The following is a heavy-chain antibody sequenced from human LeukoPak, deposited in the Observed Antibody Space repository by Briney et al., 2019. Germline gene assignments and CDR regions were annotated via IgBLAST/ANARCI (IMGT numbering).Heavy chain of an antibody. Sequence: PGGSLRLSCAVSGITFSTYSMNWVRQAPGKGLEWLSYISSSSNAIYYADSVKGRFTISRDNPKNSLYLQMNSLRAEDTAVYYCASRRPVLLWFGELSTPWGQGTLVTVSS. V-gene: IGHV3-48*01. J-gene: IGHJ5*02. CDR3: ASRRPVLLWFGELSTP. D-gene: IGHD3-10*01. CDR1: GITFSTYS. CDR2: ISSSSNAI.